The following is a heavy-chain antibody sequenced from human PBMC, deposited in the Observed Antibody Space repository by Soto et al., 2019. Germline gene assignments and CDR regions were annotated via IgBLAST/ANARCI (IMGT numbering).Heavy chain of an antibody. CDR2: IYSGGST. V-gene: IGHV3-53*01. Sequence: EVQLVESGGGLIQPGGSLRLSCAASGFTVSSHYMSWVRQAPGKGLEWVSVIYSGGSTYYADSVKGRFTISRDNSKNTLYLQMNSLRAEDTAVYYCARDTEGYYGSWSFPPDYFDYWGQGTLVTVSS. J-gene: IGHJ4*02. CDR3: ARDTEGYYGSWSFPPDYFDY. D-gene: IGHD3-10*01. CDR1: GFTVSSHY.